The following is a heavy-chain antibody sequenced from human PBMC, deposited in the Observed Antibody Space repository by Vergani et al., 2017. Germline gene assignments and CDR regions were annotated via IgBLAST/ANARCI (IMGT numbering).Heavy chain of an antibody. V-gene: IGHV3-33*01. CDR2: IWYDGSNK. J-gene: IGHJ4*02. Sequence: QVQLVESGGGVVQPERSLRLSCAASGFTFSSYGMHWVRQAPGKGLEWVAVIWYDGSNKYYADSVKGRFTISRDNSKNTLYLQMNSLRAEDTAVYYCARDSGSRVYHYFDYWGQGTLVTVSS. CDR3: ARDSGSRVYHYFDY. D-gene: IGHD6-13*01. CDR1: GFTFSSYG.